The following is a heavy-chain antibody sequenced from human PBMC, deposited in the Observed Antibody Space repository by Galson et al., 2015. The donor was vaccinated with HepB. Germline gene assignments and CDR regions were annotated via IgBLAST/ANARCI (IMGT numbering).Heavy chain of an antibody. V-gene: IGHV1-3*01. D-gene: IGHD6-19*01. CDR1: GYTFTNYA. J-gene: IGHJ5*02. CDR2: INAGNGNT. CDR3: ARGPVAGSGVGRNWFDP. Sequence: SVKVSCKASGYTFTNYALHWVRQAPGQGLEWMGWINAGNGNTKCSQKFQGRVTITRDTSASTAYMELSSLTSEDTAVYYCARGPVAGSGVGRNWFDPWGQGSLVTVSS.